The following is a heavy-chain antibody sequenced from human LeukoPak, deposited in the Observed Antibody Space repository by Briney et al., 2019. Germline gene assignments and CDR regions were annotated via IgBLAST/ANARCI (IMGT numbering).Heavy chain of an antibody. CDR2: ISGSGGVT. J-gene: IGHJ4*02. V-gene: IGHV3-23*01. CDR1: GFTFSSYA. D-gene: IGHD3-22*01. Sequence: GGSLRLSCAASGFTFSSYAMGWVRQAPGKGLEWVSGISGSGGVTHYADSVKGRFTISRDNSKNTLYLQMNSLRAEDTAVYYCAKDLFTMIVVSLDYWGQETLVTVSS. CDR3: AKDLFTMIVVSLDY.